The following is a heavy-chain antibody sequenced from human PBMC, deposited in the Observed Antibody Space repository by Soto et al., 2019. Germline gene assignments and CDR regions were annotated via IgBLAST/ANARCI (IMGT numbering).Heavy chain of an antibody. Sequence: SETLSLTCTVSGGSISSSSYYWGWIRQPPGKGLEWIGSIYYSGSTYYNPSLKSRVTISVDTSKNQFSLKLSSVTAADTAVYYCARHNSGYSSSLALFDYWGQGTLVTVSS. CDR2: IYYSGST. CDR3: ARHNSGYSSSLALFDY. D-gene: IGHD6-6*01. V-gene: IGHV4-39*01. J-gene: IGHJ4*02. CDR1: GGSISSSSYY.